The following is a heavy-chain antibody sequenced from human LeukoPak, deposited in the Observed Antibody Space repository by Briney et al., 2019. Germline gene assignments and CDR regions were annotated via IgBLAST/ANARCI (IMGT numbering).Heavy chain of an antibody. V-gene: IGHV3-9*03. D-gene: IGHD6-13*01. J-gene: IGHJ3*02. CDR3: AKDIGSSSWPDAFDI. CDR2: ISWNSGSI. Sequence: GGSLRLSCAASGFTFDDYAMHWVRQAPGKGLEWVSGISWNSGSIGYADSVKGRFTISRDNAKNSLYLQMNSLRAEDMALYYCAKDIGSSSWPDAFDIWGQGTMVTVSS. CDR1: GFTFDDYA.